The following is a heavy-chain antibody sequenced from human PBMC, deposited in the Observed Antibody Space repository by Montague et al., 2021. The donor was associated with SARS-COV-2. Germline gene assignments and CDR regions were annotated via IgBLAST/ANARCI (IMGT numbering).Heavy chain of an antibody. V-gene: IGHV6-1*01. Sequence: CAISGDSVAEHRRRSEEHTYALSRHLEFVCRTYYENRRFDHYEVSMKXRISIKADTSKNQFSLQLDSVTPEDTAVYYCAREDGLGPYTGYAFDIWGQGTLVTVSS. CDR3: AREDGLGPYTGYAFDI. CDR1: GDSVAEHRRR. D-gene: IGHD3-16*01. J-gene: IGHJ3*02. CDR2: TYYENRRFD.